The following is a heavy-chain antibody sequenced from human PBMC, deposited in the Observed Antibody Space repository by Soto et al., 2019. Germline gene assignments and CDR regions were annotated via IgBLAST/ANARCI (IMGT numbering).Heavy chain of an antibody. Sequence: QVQLVQSGAEVKKPGSSVKVSCKASGGTFSSYAISWVRQAPGQGLEWMGEIIPIFGTANSAQKFQGRVTITADXSXSXXYMELSRLRSEDTAVYYCARDRGPSSGYYPYWFDPWGQGTLVTVSS. CDR2: IIPIFGTA. V-gene: IGHV1-69*12. CDR1: GGTFSSYA. CDR3: ARDRGPSSGYYPYWFDP. D-gene: IGHD3-22*01. J-gene: IGHJ5*02.